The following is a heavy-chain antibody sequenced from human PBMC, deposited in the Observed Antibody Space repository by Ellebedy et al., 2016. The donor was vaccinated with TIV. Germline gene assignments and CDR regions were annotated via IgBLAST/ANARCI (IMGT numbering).Heavy chain of an antibody. J-gene: IGHJ4*02. CDR2: IKSEGSST. CDR1: GFTFSSYW. Sequence: GESLKISCAASGFTFSSYWMHWVRQAPGKGLVWVSSIKSEGSSTTYVDSVKGRFTISRDNAKNTLYLQMNSLRAEDTAVYYCARSSMGAFDYWGQGTLVTVSS. V-gene: IGHV3-74*01. D-gene: IGHD2/OR15-2a*01. CDR3: ARSSMGAFDY.